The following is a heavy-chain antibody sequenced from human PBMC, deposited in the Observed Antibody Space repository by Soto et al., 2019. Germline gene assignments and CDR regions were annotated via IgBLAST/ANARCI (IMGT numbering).Heavy chain of an antibody. D-gene: IGHD3-10*01. CDR2: IYYSGST. J-gene: IGHJ5*02. Sequence: SETLSLTCTVSGGSISSSSYYWGWIRQPPGKGLEWIGSIYYSGSTYYNPSLKSRVTISVDTSKNQFSLKLSSVTAADTAVYYCARQVLWFGELLFGGARPKKINQGGINWFDPWGQGTLVTVSS. V-gene: IGHV4-39*01. CDR3: ARQVLWFGELLFGGARPKKINQGGINWFDP. CDR1: GGSISSSSYY.